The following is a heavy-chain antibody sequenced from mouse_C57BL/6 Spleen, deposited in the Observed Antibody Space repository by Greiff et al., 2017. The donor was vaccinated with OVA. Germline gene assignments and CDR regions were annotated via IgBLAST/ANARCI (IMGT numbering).Heavy chain of an antibody. J-gene: IGHJ3*01. CDR3: AREDGNYPLFAY. V-gene: IGHV1-59*01. CDR1: GYTFTSYW. CDR2: IDPSDSYT. Sequence: VQLQQPGAELVRPGTSVKLSCKASGYTFTSYWMHWVKQRPGQGLEWIGVIDPSDSYTNYNQKFKGKATLTVDTSSSTAYMQLSSLTSEDSAVYYCAREDGNYPLFAYWGQGTLVTVSA. D-gene: IGHD2-1*01.